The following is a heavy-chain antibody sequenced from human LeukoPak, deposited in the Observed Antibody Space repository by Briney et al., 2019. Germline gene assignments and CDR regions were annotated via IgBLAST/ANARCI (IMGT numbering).Heavy chain of an antibody. D-gene: IGHD6-19*01. Sequence: GSSVKVSCKAPGGTSYTTSWVRQAPGQGLEWMGRIIPTLIIVNYAQKFRDRVTITADKFTSTAYMELSSLSSEDTAVYYCARDPPLASTSNAFDIWGQGTMVTVSS. CDR2: IIPTLIIV. V-gene: IGHV1-69*04. CDR1: GGTSYT. J-gene: IGHJ3*02. CDR3: ARDPPLASTSNAFDI.